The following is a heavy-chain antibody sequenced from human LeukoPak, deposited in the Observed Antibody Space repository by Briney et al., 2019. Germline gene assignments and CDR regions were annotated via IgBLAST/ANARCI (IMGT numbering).Heavy chain of an antibody. D-gene: IGHD1-26*01. CDR3: ATLNGKWELLGSDY. V-gene: IGHV1-24*01. CDR2: FDPEDGET. Sequence: ASVKVSCKVSGYTLTELSMHWVRQAPGKGLEWMGGFDPEDGETIYAQKFQGRVTMTEDTSTDTAYMELSSLRSEDTAVYYCATLNGKWELLGSDYWGQGTLVTASS. J-gene: IGHJ4*02. CDR1: GYTLTELS.